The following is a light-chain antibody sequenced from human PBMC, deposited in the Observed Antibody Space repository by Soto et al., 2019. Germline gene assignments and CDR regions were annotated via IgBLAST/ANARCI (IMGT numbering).Light chain of an antibody. CDR3: AAWDDSLNARYV. J-gene: IGLJ1*01. Sequence: QSVLTQPPSASGTPGQRVTISCSGSSSNIATKSVNWYQQLPGTAPKLLIYSNSQRSSGVPDRFSGSKSGTSASLAIRGLQSADEADYYCAAWDDSLNARYVLGTGTKLTVL. V-gene: IGLV1-44*01. CDR1: SSNIATKS. CDR2: SNS.